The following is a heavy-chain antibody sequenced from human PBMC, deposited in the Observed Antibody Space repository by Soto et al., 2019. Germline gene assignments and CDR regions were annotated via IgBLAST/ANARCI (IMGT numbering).Heavy chain of an antibody. CDR3: ARVVGGGWFDP. V-gene: IGHV4-31*03. CDR2: IYYSGGT. CDR1: GGSISSGGYY. D-gene: IGHD2-21*01. J-gene: IGHJ5*02. Sequence: QVQLQESGPGLVKPSQTLSLTCTVSGGSISSGGYYWSWIRQHPGKGLEWIGYIYYSGGTYQKPSLKSRVSISIDTSKNQLSLKLSSVTAADTAVYYCARVVGGGWFDPWGQGTLVTVSS.